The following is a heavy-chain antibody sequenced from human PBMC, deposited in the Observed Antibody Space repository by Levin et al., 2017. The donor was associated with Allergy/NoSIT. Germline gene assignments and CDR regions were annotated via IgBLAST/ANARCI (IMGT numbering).Heavy chain of an antibody. CDR2: ISSSGSTI. Sequence: GGSLRLSCAASGFTFSDYYMSWIRQAPGKGLEWVSYISSSGSTIYYADSVKGRFTISRDNAKNSLYLKMNSLRAEDTAVYYCARDRRDIVVVPADPDAFDIWGQGTMVTVSS. J-gene: IGHJ3*02. CDR1: GFTFSDYY. V-gene: IGHV3-11*01. CDR3: ARDRRDIVVVPADPDAFDI. D-gene: IGHD2-2*01.